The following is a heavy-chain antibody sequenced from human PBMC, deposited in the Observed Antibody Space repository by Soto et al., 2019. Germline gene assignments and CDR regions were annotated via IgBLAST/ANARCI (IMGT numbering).Heavy chain of an antibody. Sequence: QVQLQESGPGLVKPSQTLSLTCTVSGGSISSGDYYWSWIRQHPGKGLEWIGYIYYSGSTYSNPSLKRRVTISVDTSKSQFSLKLSSVTAADTAVYYCARVYCGGDCWLDYWGQGTLVTVSS. V-gene: IGHV4-31*03. CDR1: GGSISSGDYY. CDR3: ARVYCGGDCWLDY. D-gene: IGHD2-21*02. CDR2: IYYSGST. J-gene: IGHJ4*02.